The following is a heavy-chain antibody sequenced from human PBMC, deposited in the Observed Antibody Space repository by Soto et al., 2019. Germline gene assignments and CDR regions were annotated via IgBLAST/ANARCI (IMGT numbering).Heavy chain of an antibody. J-gene: IGHJ6*04. Sequence: EVQLVESGGGLVQPGGSLRLSCAASGFTFSSYWMHWVRQAPGKGLVWVSRINSDGRSTSYADSVKGRFTISRDNAKNTRYLHMHSRRPEDTAVYYCARAEGAAFYYDGMDVWGKGTTVTLSS. CDR1: GFTFSSYW. V-gene: IGHV3-74*01. CDR3: ARAEGAAFYYDGMDV. CDR2: INSDGRST.